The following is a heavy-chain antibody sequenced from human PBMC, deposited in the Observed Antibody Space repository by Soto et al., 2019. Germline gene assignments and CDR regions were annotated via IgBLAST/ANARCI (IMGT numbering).Heavy chain of an antibody. CDR2: IYYSGST. J-gene: IGHJ4*02. Sequence: QVQLQESGPGLVKPSQTLSLTCTVSGGSISSGGYYWSWIRKHPGKGLEWIGYIYYSGSTYYNPSLKSRVTISVDTSMNQFSLKLSSVTAADTAVYYCARTSYGGGKSDYWGQGTLVTVSS. CDR1: GGSISSGGYY. D-gene: IGHD4-17*01. V-gene: IGHV4-31*03. CDR3: ARTSYGGGKSDY.